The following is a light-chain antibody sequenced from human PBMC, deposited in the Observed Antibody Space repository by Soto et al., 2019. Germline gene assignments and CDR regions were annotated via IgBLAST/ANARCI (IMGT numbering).Light chain of an antibody. CDR1: QSVSSSY. J-gene: IGKJ3*01. V-gene: IGKV3-20*01. CDR3: QQYGSSPRFT. CDR2: GAS. Sequence: EIVLTQSPGTLSLSPGERATLSCRASQSVSSSYLAWYQQKPGQAPRLLIYGASSRATGIPDRFSASGSGTDFTLTISRLEPEDFAVDYCQQYGSSPRFTFGPGTKVDIK.